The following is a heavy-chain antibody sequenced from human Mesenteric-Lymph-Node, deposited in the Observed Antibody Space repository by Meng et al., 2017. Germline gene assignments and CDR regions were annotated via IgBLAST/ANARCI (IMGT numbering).Heavy chain of an antibody. CDR1: GGSISSSNW. J-gene: IGHJ2*01. Sequence: QLGLEAACPGLVKASATLALTCAVSGGSISSSNWWSWVRQPPGKGLEWIGAIYHSGSTNYNPSLKSRVTISVDKSKNQFSLKLSSVTAADTAVYYCARDRPLIDLWGRGTLVTVSS. V-gene: IGHV4-4*02. CDR3: ARDRPLIDL. CDR2: IYHSGST.